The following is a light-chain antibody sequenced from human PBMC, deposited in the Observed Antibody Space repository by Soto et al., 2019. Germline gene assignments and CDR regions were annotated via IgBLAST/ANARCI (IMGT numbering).Light chain of an antibody. CDR3: QQYETFSGT. V-gene: IGKV1-5*02. Sequence: DIQMTQSPSTLSSSVGDRVTIICRASQSISSWLAWYQQKPGKAPKLLIYDASSLESGVPSRFSGSGSGTDFTLTISSLQPEDFATYYCQQYETFSGTFGPGTKVDI. J-gene: IGKJ1*01. CDR2: DAS. CDR1: QSISSW.